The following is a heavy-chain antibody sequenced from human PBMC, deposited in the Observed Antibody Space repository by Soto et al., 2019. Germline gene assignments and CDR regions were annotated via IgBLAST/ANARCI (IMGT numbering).Heavy chain of an antibody. CDR1: GYTFYMHK. D-gene: IGHD1-26*01. CDR3: ARDVGSFDS. CDR2: VDGDSDNT. V-gene: IGHV1-3*01. Sequence: HVQLLQSGAEVKKPGASVKVSCLASGYTFYMHKIHWVRQAPGQSLEWMGWVDGDSDNTRYSQNFQGRVIITKDTSTAHGVYMELSSLTAEDTAVYFCARDVGSFDSWGQGTLVIVSS. J-gene: IGHJ4*02.